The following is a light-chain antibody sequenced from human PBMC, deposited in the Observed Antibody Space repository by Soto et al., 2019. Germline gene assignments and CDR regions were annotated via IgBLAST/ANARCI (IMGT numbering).Light chain of an antibody. CDR1: QNINSD. CDR2: STS. CDR3: QQSDRIPIT. V-gene: IGKV1-39*01. Sequence: DIQMTQSPSSLSASVGDRVTITCRASQNINSDLNWYQQKPGKAPKLLMYSTSSLRSGVPSRFSGSRSGTDFNLTISTLQPEDFATYYCQQSDRIPITFGQGTRLEIK. J-gene: IGKJ5*01.